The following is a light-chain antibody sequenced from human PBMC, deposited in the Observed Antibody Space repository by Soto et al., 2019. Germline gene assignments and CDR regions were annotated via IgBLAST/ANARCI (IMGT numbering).Light chain of an antibody. J-gene: IGKJ1*01. CDR3: QQYGSSPRT. CDR1: QSVGSY. V-gene: IGKV3-20*01. CDR2: DAS. Sequence: EIVFTQSPSTLSLSPGERATLSFRASQSVGSYLAWYQQKPGQAPRLLIYDASNRATGIPDRFSGSGSGTDFTLTISRLEPEDFAVYYCQQYGSSPRTFGQGTKVDIK.